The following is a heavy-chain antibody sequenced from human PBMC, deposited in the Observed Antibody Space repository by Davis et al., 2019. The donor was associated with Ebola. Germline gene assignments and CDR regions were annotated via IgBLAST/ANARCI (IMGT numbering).Heavy chain of an antibody. CDR3: TTPGY. CDR1: GFTFSSYA. Sequence: PGGSLRLSCAASGFTFSSYAIHWVRQAPGKGLEWVAVVTSDGANTHYIDSVKGRFTISRDNSKNTLYLQMNRLRTEETAVYYCTTPGYWGQGTLVAVSS. CDR2: VTSDGANT. V-gene: IGHV3-30-3*01. J-gene: IGHJ4*02.